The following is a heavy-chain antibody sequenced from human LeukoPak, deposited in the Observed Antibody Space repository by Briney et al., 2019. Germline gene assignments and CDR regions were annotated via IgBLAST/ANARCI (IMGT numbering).Heavy chain of an antibody. J-gene: IGHJ4*02. D-gene: IGHD5-24*01. CDR3: ARGLTTAEMATIRGFDY. CDR1: GGSFNEYY. V-gene: IGHV4-34*01. Sequence: SETLSLTCGVNGGSFNEYYWSWIRQPPGKGLEWIGEINHSGRTSSNSSLKSRVTISVDTSKNQFSLKLSSVTAADTAVYYCARGLTTAEMATIRGFDYWGQGTLVTVSS. CDR2: INHSGRT.